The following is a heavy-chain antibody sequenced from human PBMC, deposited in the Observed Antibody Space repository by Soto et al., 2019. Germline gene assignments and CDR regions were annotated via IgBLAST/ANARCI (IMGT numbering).Heavy chain of an antibody. CDR3: ARESTWSFDY. D-gene: IGHD3-16*01. V-gene: IGHV3-7*01. CDR1: GFTFSGFW. CDR2: TKPDGSEN. J-gene: IGHJ4*02. Sequence: VLVVESGGGLVQPGGSLRLSCAASGFTFSGFWMTWVRQAPGKGLQWVATTKPDGSENFYVDSVKGRFTISRANAKNLFFLQMNSLRAEDTAVYYCARESTWSFDYWGQGSLVTVSS.